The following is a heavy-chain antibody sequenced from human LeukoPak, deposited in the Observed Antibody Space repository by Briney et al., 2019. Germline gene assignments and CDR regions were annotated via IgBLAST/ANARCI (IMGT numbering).Heavy chain of an antibody. J-gene: IGHJ4*02. Sequence: AAVKVSCKASGYIFSNYYVHWVRQAPGQGLEWMGEISPSGSRSYAQEFQGRVTMTRDASTSTAYMELSSLSSEDTAVYYCAREGGTYKFLDYWGQGTLVTVSS. D-gene: IGHD1-26*01. CDR3: AREGGTYKFLDY. V-gene: IGHV1-46*01. CDR2: ISPSGSR. CDR1: GYIFSNYY.